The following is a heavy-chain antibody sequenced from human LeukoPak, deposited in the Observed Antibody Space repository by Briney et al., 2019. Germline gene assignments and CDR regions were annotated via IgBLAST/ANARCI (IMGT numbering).Heavy chain of an antibody. CDR1: GGSISSYY. CDR3: ARGLSIAVAGLYNYYYYYMDV. D-gene: IGHD6-19*01. J-gene: IGHJ6*03. V-gene: IGHV4-4*07. Sequence: SETLSLTCTVSGGSISSYYWSWIRQPAGKGLEWTGRIYTSGSTNYNPSLKSRVTMSVDTSKNQFSLKLSSVTAADTAVYYCARGLSIAVAGLYNYYYYYMDVWGKGTTVTVSS. CDR2: IYTSGST.